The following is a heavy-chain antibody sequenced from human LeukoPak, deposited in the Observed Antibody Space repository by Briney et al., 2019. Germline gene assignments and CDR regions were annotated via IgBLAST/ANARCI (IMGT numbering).Heavy chain of an antibody. Sequence: PGGSLRLSCAASGFTFSSYAMHWVRQAPGKGLEWVAVISYDGSNKYYADSVKGRFTISRDNSRNTLYLQMNSLRAEDTAIYYCAKAGDSSGWYFDYWGQGTLVTVSS. CDR1: GFTFSSYA. J-gene: IGHJ4*02. V-gene: IGHV3-30-3*01. CDR2: ISYDGSNK. CDR3: AKAGDSSGWYFDY. D-gene: IGHD6-19*01.